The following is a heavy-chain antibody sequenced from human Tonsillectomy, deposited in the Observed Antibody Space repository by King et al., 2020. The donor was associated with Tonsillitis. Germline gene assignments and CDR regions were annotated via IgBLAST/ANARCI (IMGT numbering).Heavy chain of an antibody. D-gene: IGHD1-26*01. CDR1: GYTFTSYD. Sequence: HVQLVESGAEVKKPGASVKVSCKASGYTFTSYDINWVRQATGQGLEWMGWMNPNSGNTGYAQKFQGRVTMTRNTSISTAYMELSSLRSEDTAVYYCAWGVGYSGSYFPGRDAFDIWGQGTMVTVSS. V-gene: IGHV1-8*01. CDR2: MNPNSGNT. CDR3: AWGVGYSGSYFPGRDAFDI. J-gene: IGHJ3*02.